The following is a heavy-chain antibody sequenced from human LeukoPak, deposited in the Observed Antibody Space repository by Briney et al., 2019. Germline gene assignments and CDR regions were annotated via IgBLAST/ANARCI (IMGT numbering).Heavy chain of an antibody. CDR1: GFTFSSYA. J-gene: IGHJ4*02. CDR3: ARAPLIVVVTFDY. D-gene: IGHD2-21*02. V-gene: IGHV3-30-3*01. CDR2: ISYDGSNK. Sequence: GGSLRLSCAASGFTFSSYAMHWVRQAPGKGLEWVAVISYDGSNKYYADSVKGRFTISRDNSKNTLCLQMNSLRAEDTAVYYCARAPLIVVVTFDYWGQGTLVTVSS.